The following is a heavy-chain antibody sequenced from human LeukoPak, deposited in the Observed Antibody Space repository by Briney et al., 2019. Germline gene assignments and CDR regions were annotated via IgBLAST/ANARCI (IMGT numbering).Heavy chain of an antibody. Sequence: KPSETLSLTCTVSGGSISSYYWSWIRQPAGNGLEWIGRIYTSGSTNYNPSLKSRVTMSVDTSKNQFSLKLSSVTAADTAVYYCASTNYYDSSGYIDYWGQGTLVTVSS. V-gene: IGHV4-4*07. D-gene: IGHD3-22*01. J-gene: IGHJ4*02. CDR2: IYTSGST. CDR3: ASTNYYDSSGYIDY. CDR1: GGSISSYY.